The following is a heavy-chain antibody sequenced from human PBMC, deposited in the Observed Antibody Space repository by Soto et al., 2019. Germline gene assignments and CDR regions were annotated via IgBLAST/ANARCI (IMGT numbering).Heavy chain of an antibody. Sequence: EVQLVESGGGLVQPGGSLRLSCVASGFTYSYYWMSWVRQAPGRGLEWVARIKFDGSEIQYADSAKGRFTISRDNAENSLYLQIRTLRDGDTAVYYCARDSGYRSASSVNHYFDYWGQGSLVTVSS. CDR2: IKFDGSEI. CDR3: ARDSGYRSASSVNHYFDY. D-gene: IGHD3-10*01. V-gene: IGHV3-7*01. J-gene: IGHJ4*02. CDR1: GFTYSYYW.